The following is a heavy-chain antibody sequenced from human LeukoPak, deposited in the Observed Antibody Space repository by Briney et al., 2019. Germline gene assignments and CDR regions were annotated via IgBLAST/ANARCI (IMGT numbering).Heavy chain of an antibody. CDR1: GDSFTSYW. CDR2: VYPGDSDT. J-gene: IGHJ4*02. V-gene: IGHV5-51*01. D-gene: IGHD6-19*01. CDR3: ARRSGARSAAVAADY. Sequence: GESLKISCKDSGDSFTSYWIGWVRQMPGKGLEWMGIVYPGDSDTRYSPSFQSQVIISADKSINTAYLQWSSLKASDTGIYYCARRSGARSAAVAADYWGQGTLVTVSS.